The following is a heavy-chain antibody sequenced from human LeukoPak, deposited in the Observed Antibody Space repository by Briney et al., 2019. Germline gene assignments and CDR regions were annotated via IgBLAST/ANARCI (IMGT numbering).Heavy chain of an antibody. J-gene: IGHJ4*02. D-gene: IGHD6-19*01. Sequence: GGSLRLSCAASGFTFNNYGMHWVRQAPGKGLEWVAFIRYNGNNQYYADSVKGRFTISRDNAKNSLYLQMNSLRAEDTAVYYCARVQWLRYYSDYWGQGTLVTVSS. CDR3: ARVQWLRYYSDY. V-gene: IGHV3-30*02. CDR1: GFTFNNYG. CDR2: IRYNGNNQ.